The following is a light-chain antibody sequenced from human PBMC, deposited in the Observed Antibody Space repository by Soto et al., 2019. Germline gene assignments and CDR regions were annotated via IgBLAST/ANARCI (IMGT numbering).Light chain of an antibody. Sequence: EIVLTQSPATLSLSPGERTTLSCRASQSVTSSYLAWYQQKPGQAPRLLIYGASSRATGIPDRFSGSGSGTDFTLTISRLEPEDFAVYYFQQYGSSPPTFGQGTKVELK. CDR1: QSVTSSY. CDR3: QQYGSSPPT. CDR2: GAS. J-gene: IGKJ1*01. V-gene: IGKV3-20*01.